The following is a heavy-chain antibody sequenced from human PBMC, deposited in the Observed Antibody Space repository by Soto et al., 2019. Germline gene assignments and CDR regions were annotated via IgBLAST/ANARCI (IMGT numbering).Heavy chain of an antibody. CDR2: IGPASGDT. J-gene: IGHJ4*02. CDR3: GRGRSGQLVVFY. D-gene: IGHD3-10*01. CDR1: GYTFTGHY. Sequence: ASVKVSCKASGYTFTGHYIHWVRQAPGQGPEWMGEIGPASGDTRYAQKFQGRVTMTRDTTITTVYMELNNLSPDDTAVYYCGRGRSGQLVVFYWGQGTPVTVSS. V-gene: IGHV1-2*02.